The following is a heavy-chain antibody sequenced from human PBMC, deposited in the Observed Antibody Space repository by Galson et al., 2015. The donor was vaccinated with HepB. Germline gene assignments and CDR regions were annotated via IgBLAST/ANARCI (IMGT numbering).Heavy chain of an antibody. CDR3: ARGLITMVRGVIIKAHYYYGMDV. Sequence: SLRLSCAASGFTFSSYAMHWVRQAPGKGLEWVAVISYDGSNKYYADSVKGRFTISRDNSKNTLYLQMNSLRAEDTAVYYCARGLITMVRGVIIKAHYYYGMDVWGQGTTVTVSS. CDR1: GFTFSSYA. V-gene: IGHV3-30-3*01. J-gene: IGHJ6*02. CDR2: ISYDGSNK. D-gene: IGHD3-10*01.